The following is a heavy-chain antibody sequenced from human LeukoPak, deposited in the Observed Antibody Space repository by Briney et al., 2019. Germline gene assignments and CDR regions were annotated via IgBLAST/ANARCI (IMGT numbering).Heavy chain of an antibody. Sequence: SETLSLTCTVSGGSISSGGYYWSWIRQHPGKGLEWIGYIYYSGSTYYNPSLKSRVTISVDTSKNQFSLKLSSVTAADTAVYYCARAIVVVPAAILPYYYYGMDVWGQGTAVTVSS. CDR1: GGSISSGGYY. V-gene: IGHV4-31*03. CDR2: IYYSGST. J-gene: IGHJ6*02. D-gene: IGHD2-2*02. CDR3: ARAIVVVPAAILPYYYYGMDV.